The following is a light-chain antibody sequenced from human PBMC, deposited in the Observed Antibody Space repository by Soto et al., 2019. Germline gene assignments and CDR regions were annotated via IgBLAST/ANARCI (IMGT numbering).Light chain of an antibody. J-gene: IGKJ4*01. Sequence: EIVLTQSPGTLSLSPGERATLSCRASQSVSSSYLAWYQQKPGQAPIVLIYGASSRATGIPDRFSGSGSGTDFTLTISRLEPEDSAVYYCQQYGSSRLTFGGGTKVEIK. CDR3: QQYGSSRLT. CDR1: QSVSSSY. V-gene: IGKV3-20*01. CDR2: GAS.